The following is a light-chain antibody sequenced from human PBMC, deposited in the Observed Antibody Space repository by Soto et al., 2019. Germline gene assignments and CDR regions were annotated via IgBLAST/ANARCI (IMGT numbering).Light chain of an antibody. Sequence: DIVMTQSPDSLAVSLGERATINWKSSQSVLYSPNNKNYLAWYQQKPGQPPKLLIYWASTRESGVPDRFSGSGYGTDFTLTISSLQAEDVAIYYCQQSYSTPLTFGGRTKVEI. CDR1: QSVLYSPNNKNY. V-gene: IGKV4-1*01. CDR3: QQSYSTPLT. CDR2: WAS. J-gene: IGKJ4*01.